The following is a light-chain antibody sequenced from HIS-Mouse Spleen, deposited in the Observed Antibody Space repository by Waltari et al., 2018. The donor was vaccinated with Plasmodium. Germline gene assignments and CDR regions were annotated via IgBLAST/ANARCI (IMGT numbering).Light chain of an antibody. Sequence: EIVMTQSPATLSVSPGERATLSFRASQSVSSNLAWYQQKPGQPPRLLIYGASTRATGIPARFSGSGSGTEFTLTISSLQSEDFAVYYCQQYNNWSFTFGPGTKVDIK. CDR3: QQYNNWSFT. J-gene: IGKJ3*01. V-gene: IGKV3-15*01. CDR1: QSVSSN. CDR2: GAS.